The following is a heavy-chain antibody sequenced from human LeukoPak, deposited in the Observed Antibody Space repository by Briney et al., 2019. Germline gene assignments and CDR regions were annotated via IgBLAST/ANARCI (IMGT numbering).Heavy chain of an antibody. CDR2: IYSGGST. Sequence: GGSLRLSCAASGFTVSSNYMSWVRQAPGKGLEWVSVIYSGGSTYYADSVKGRFTISRDNSKNTLYLQMNSLRAEDTAVYYCAKETDGVDAFDIWGQGTMVTVSS. D-gene: IGHD2-21*02. J-gene: IGHJ3*02. V-gene: IGHV3-66*01. CDR3: AKETDGVDAFDI. CDR1: GFTVSSNY.